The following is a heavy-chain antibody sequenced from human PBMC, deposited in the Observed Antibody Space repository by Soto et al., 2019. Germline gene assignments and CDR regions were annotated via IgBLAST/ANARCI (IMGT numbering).Heavy chain of an antibody. CDR3: ARIIDGAGSDY. D-gene: IGHD1-26*01. J-gene: IGHJ4*02. V-gene: IGHV3-23*01. CDR2: ISGSGGAI. Sequence: EVQLLEFGGGLVQPGGSLRLSCAASGFTFSSYAFTWVRQAPGRGLEWVSSISGSGGAIYYADSVKGRFTFSRDNSKNTLSLQMNSLRVEDTAVYYCARIIDGAGSDYWGQGTLVTVSS. CDR1: GFTFSSYA.